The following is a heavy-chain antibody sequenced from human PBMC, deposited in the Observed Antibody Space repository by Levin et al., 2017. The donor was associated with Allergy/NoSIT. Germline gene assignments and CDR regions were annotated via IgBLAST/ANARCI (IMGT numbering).Heavy chain of an antibody. D-gene: IGHD6-6*01. CDR3: ALYSSSSSGYYYGMDV. CDR2: MNPNSGNT. V-gene: IGHV1-8*01. Sequence: ASVKVSCKASGYTFTSYDINWVRQATGQGLEWMGWMNPNSGNTGYAQKFQGRVTMTRNTSISTAYMELSSLRSEDTAVYYCALYSSSSSGYYYGMDVWGQGTTVTVSS. J-gene: IGHJ6*02. CDR1: GYTFTSYD.